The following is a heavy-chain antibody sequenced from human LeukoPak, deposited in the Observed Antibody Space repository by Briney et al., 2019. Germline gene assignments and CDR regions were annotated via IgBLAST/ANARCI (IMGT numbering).Heavy chain of an antibody. J-gene: IGHJ6*03. CDR2: IYSGGST. D-gene: IGHD3-10*01. Sequence: GGSLRLSCAASGFTFSSYEMNWVRQAPGKGLEWVSVIYSGGSTYYADSVKGRFTISRDNSKNTLYLQMNSLRAEDTAVYYCARAGVNYYYYMDVWGKGTTVTISS. CDR3: ARAGVNYYYYMDV. CDR1: GFTFSSYE. V-gene: IGHV3-53*01.